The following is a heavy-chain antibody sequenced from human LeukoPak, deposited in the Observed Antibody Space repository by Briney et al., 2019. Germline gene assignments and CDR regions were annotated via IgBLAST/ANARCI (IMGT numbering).Heavy chain of an antibody. V-gene: IGHV4-34*01. J-gene: IGHJ4*02. Sequence: PSETLSLTCAVYGGSFSGYYWSWIRQPPGKGLEWIGEINHSGGTNYNPSLKSRVTISVDTSKNQFSLKLSSVTAADTSVYYCARGRRGRTIGGFDWGQGTLVTVSS. D-gene: IGHD2/OR15-2a*01. CDR3: ARGRRGRTIGGFD. CDR1: GGSFSGYY. CDR2: INHSGGT.